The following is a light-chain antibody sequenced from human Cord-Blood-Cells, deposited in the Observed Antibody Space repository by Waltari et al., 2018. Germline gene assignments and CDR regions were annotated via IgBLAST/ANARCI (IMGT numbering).Light chain of an antibody. CDR1: QSVSSN. V-gene: IGKV3-15*01. CDR2: GAS. J-gene: IGKJ4*01. CDR3: QQYNNWPPVT. Sequence: EIVMTQSPATLSVSPGERATLSCRASQSVSSNLAWYQQKPGQAPRLLIYGASTRATGIPARFSGSGSGEEFTLTLSRLQSEDFAVYYCQQYNNWPPVTFGGGTKVEIK.